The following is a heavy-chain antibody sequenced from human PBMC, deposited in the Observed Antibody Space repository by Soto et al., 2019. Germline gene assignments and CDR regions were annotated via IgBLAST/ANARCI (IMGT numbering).Heavy chain of an antibody. CDR3: TRGDGDYHDGNGYLGRH. D-gene: IGHD5-18*01. CDR1: GFTFSNYW. Sequence: EVQLVESVGDLVQPGGSLRLSCVASGFTFSNYWMHWVRQPPGKGLEWVSRIKNDGSGAYYADSVQGRFTISRDNAKNTLYLQMNSLSAEDTAVYYCTRGDGDYHDGNGYLGRHWGQGTLVTVSS. V-gene: IGHV3-74*01. J-gene: IGHJ4*02. CDR2: IKNDGSGA.